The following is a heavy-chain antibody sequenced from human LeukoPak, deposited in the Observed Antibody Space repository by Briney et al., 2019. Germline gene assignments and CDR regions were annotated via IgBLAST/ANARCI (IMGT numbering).Heavy chain of an antibody. D-gene: IGHD2-21*01. V-gene: IGHV4-59*08. CDR1: GGSISTYY. J-gene: IGHJ4*02. CDR2: IYYSGDT. CDR3: ARLKTWGGTQPYDY. Sequence: SETLSLTCTVSGGSISTYYWSWIRQPPGKGLEWIGYIYYSGDTNYNPSLKSRVTISVDTSKNQFSLKLSSVTAADTAVYYCARLKTWGGTQPYDYWGQGTLVTVSS.